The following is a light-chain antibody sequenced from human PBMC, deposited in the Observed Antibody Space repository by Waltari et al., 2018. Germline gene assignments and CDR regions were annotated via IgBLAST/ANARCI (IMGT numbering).Light chain of an antibody. CDR2: GAS. J-gene: IGKJ2*01. Sequence: IVMTQSPATLSVSPGERATLSCRASQSISTNLAWFQEKPGQAPRLLIYGASTRATGVPARVSGSGSGTDFTLVISSLQSEDFAVYYCQQYDKWLRYSFGQGTKLEIK. V-gene: IGKV3-15*01. CDR1: QSISTN. CDR3: QQYDKWLRYS.